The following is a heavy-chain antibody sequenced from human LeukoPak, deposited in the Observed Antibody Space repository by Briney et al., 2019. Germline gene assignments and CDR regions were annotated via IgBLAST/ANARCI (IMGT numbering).Heavy chain of an antibody. D-gene: IGHD3-22*01. CDR1: GFTFDDYA. Sequence: GGSLRLSCAASGFTFDDYAMHWVRQAPGKGLEWVSLISGNGGSTYYADSVKGRFTISRDNSKNSLYLQMNSLRTEDTALYYCAKDSVGYHDSSGYYDYWGQGTLVTVSS. J-gene: IGHJ4*02. CDR2: ISGNGGST. V-gene: IGHV3-43*02. CDR3: AKDSVGYHDSSGYYDY.